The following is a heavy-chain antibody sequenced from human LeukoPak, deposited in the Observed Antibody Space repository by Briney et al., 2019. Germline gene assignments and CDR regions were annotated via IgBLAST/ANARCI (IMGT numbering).Heavy chain of an antibody. Sequence: SETLSLTCTVSSGSFSTEYWSWIRQPPGKGLEWIGYIYYSGSTNYNPSLKSRVTMSVDRSKKQISLNLRSVTAADTAVYYCARVSYSNLVFYYYYMDVWGKGTTVTVSS. V-gene: IGHV4-59*13. CDR2: IYYSGST. D-gene: IGHD4-11*01. CDR1: SGSFSTEY. CDR3: ARVSYSNLVFYYYYMDV. J-gene: IGHJ6*03.